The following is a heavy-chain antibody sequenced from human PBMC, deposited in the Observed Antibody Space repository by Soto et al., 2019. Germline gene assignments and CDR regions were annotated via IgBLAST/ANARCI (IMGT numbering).Heavy chain of an antibody. CDR2: ISSSSSYI. CDR3: ARTYCGGDCYPPWAFDI. D-gene: IGHD2-21*02. J-gene: IGHJ3*02. V-gene: IGHV3-21*01. Sequence: GGSLRLSCAASGFTFSSYSMNWVRQAPGKGLEWVSSISSSSSYIYYADSVKGRFTTSRDNAKNSLYLQMNSLRAEDTAVYYCARTYCGGDCYPPWAFDIWGQGTMVTVSS. CDR1: GFTFSSYS.